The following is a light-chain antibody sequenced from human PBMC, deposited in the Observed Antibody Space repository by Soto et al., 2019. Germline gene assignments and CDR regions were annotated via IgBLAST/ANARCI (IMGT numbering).Light chain of an antibody. Sequence: EIVMTQSPATLSVSPGERATLSCRASQSVSSNLAWYQQKPGQAPRLLIYGASTRATGIPARFSGSGSGTEFTLTISSLQSEDFAVYYCQQYNNWPTSTFGHGTKVDIK. CDR3: QQYNNWPTST. V-gene: IGKV3-15*01. CDR1: QSVSSN. CDR2: GAS. J-gene: IGKJ1*01.